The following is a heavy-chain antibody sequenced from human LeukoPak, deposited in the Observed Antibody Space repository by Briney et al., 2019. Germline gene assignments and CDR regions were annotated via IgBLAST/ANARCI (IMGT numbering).Heavy chain of an antibody. CDR2: FYNSGRS. CDR3: ARVGTSYRYYYFDY. CDR1: DDSISDYY. D-gene: IGHD2-2*01. V-gene: IGHV4-59*01. J-gene: IGHJ4*02. Sequence: SETLSLTCTVSDDSISDYYRGWIRQPPGKGLEWIGYFYNSGRSTYNPSLKSRVTISADTSKNHFSLKLSSVTAADTAVYYCARVGTSYRYYYFDYWGQGTLVTVSS.